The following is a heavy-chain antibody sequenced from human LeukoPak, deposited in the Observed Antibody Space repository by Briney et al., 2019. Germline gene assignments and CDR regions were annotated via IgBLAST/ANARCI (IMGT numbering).Heavy chain of an antibody. Sequence: GGSLRLSCAASGFTFSTYAMHWVRQAPGKGLEWVAVISNDGSNKYYADSVKGRFTISRDNSKNTLYLQMNSLRAEDTAVYYCARSCSSTSCYRSWDAFDMWGQGTMVTVS. V-gene: IGHV3-30-3*01. CDR3: ARSCSSTSCYRSWDAFDM. D-gene: IGHD2-2*02. CDR2: ISNDGSNK. CDR1: GFTFSTYA. J-gene: IGHJ3*02.